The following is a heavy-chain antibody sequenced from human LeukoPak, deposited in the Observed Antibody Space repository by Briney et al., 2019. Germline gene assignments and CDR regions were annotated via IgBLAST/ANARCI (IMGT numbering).Heavy chain of an antibody. J-gene: IGHJ5*02. CDR1: GFTFSSYA. CDR3: AKLFYIVVVPAAISA. CDR2: ISGSGGST. D-gene: IGHD2-2*02. Sequence: PGGSLRLSCAASGFTFSSYAMSWVRQAPGKGLEWVSAISGSGGSTYYADSVKGRFTISRDNSKSTLYLQMNSLRAEDTAVYYCAKLFYIVVVPAAISAWGQGTLVTVSS. V-gene: IGHV3-23*01.